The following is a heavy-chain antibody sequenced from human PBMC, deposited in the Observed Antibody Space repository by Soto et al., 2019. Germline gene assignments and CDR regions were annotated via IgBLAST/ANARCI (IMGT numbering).Heavy chain of an antibody. Sequence: QVQLVQSGAEVKQPGSSVKVSCKASGGTFSSYAISWVRQAPGQGLEWMGGIIPIFGTANYAQKFQGRVTITADESTSTAYMELSSLRSEDTAVYYCARGYSGSYYDYYYGMDVWGQGTTVTVSS. V-gene: IGHV1-69*12. CDR3: ARGYSGSYYDYYYGMDV. J-gene: IGHJ6*02. D-gene: IGHD1-26*01. CDR1: GGTFSSYA. CDR2: IIPIFGTA.